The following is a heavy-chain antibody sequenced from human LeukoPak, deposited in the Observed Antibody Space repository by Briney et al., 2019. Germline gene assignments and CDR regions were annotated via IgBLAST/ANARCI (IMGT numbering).Heavy chain of an antibody. CDR3: ARDLVSRDGYNLDY. CDR1: GFSFSSYE. Sequence: GGSLRLSCAASGFSFSSYEMNWVRQAPGKGLEWVSYISSSGSTIYYADSVKGRFTISRDNAKNSLYLQMNSLRAEDTAVYYCARDLVSRDGYNLDYWGQGTLVTVSS. D-gene: IGHD5-24*01. CDR2: ISSSGSTI. V-gene: IGHV3-48*03. J-gene: IGHJ4*02.